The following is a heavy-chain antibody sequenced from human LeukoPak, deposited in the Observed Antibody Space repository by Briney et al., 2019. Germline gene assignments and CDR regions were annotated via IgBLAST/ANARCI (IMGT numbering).Heavy chain of an antibody. CDR3: ARATQYSGAFRGPEYFQL. Sequence: SETLSLTCAVYGGSFSGYYWSWIRQPPGKGLEWIGEINHSGSTNYNPSLKSRVTISVDTSKNQFSLKLSSLTAADTAVYYCARATQYSGAFRGPEYFQLWSQGTLGTVSS. J-gene: IGHJ1*01. V-gene: IGHV4-34*01. CDR1: GGSFSGYY. CDR2: INHSGST. D-gene: IGHD1-26*01.